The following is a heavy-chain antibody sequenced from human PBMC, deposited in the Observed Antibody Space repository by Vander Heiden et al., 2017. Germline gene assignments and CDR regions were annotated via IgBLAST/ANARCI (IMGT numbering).Heavy chain of an antibody. D-gene: IGHD2-15*01. CDR3: ASGVGGSDAFDI. V-gene: IGHV3-7*01. CDR1: GFTFSSYW. CDR2: IKQDGSEK. Sequence: EVQLVESGGGLVQPGGSLRHSCAASGFTFSSYWMSWVRQAPGKGLEWVANIKQDGSEKYYVDSVKGRFTISRDNAKNSLYLQMNSLRAEDTAVYYCASGVGGSDAFDIWGQGTMVTVSS. J-gene: IGHJ3*02.